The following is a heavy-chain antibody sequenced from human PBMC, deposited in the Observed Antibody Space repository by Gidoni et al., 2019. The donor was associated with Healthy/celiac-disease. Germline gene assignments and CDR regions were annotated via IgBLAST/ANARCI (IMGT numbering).Heavy chain of an antibody. V-gene: IGHV3-64D*08. CDR1: GFTFSSYD. D-gene: IGHD6-19*01. J-gene: IGHJ3*02. CDR3: VKDGGDSIAVASGSAFDI. Sequence: EVQLVESGGGLVQPGGSMRLSCSASGFTFSSYDMHWVRQAPGKGLEYVSAIRSNGGSTYADSVKGRFTISRDNSNNTLYLQMSSLRAEDTAVYYCVKDGGDSIAVASGSAFDIWGQGTMVTVSS. CDR2: IRSNGGST.